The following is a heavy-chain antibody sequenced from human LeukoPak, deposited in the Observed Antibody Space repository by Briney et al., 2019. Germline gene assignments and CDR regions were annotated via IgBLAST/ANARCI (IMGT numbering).Heavy chain of an antibody. Sequence: PGGSLRDSCAASGFTFSSHWMHWVRHAPGKGLVWVSRINSDGSSISYADSVKGRFTISRDNAKNTLYLQMNSLRVEDTAVYYCAKSDWFDPWGQGTLVTVSS. CDR2: INSDGSSI. CDR1: GFTFSSHW. CDR3: AKSDWFDP. J-gene: IGHJ5*02. V-gene: IGHV3-74*01.